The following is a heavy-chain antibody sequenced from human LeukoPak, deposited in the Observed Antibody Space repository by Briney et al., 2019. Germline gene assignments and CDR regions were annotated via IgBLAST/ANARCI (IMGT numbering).Heavy chain of an antibody. V-gene: IGHV4-59*01. J-gene: IGHJ5*02. D-gene: IGHD2-15*01. CDR2: IYYSGST. CDR1: GGSISSYY. Sequence: NPSETLSPTCTVSGGSISSYYWSWIRQPPGKGLEWVGYIYYSGSTNYNPSLKSRVTISVDTSKNQFSLKLSSVTAADTAVYYCARDVPAGYCSGGSYYSFHWFDPWGQGTLVTVSS. CDR3: ARDVPAGYCSGGSYYSFHWFDP.